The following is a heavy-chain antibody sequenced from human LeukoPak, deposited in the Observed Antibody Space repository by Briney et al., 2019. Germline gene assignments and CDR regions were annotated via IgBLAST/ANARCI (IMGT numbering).Heavy chain of an antibody. CDR1: GFTFTNFG. J-gene: IGHJ1*01. D-gene: IGHD6-19*01. CDR3: AREGSLPYSSGWRDFQH. CDR2: IWYDGSNK. V-gene: IGHV3-33*01. Sequence: QPGGSLRLSCAASGFTFTNFGMHWVRQAPGKGLEWVAVIWYDGSNKYYADSVKGRFTISRDNSKNTLYLQMNSLRAEDTAVYYCAREGSLPYSSGWRDFQHWGQGTLVTVSS.